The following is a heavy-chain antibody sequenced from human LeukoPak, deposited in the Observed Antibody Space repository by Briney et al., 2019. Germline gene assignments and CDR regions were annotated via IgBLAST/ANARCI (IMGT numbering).Heavy chain of an antibody. CDR2: INPNSGGT. D-gene: IGHD1-1*01. J-gene: IGHJ3*02. CDR3: ASYGTTGTTAAFDI. V-gene: IGHV1-2*02. Sequence: ASVKVSCKASGYTFTGYYMHWVRQAPGQGLEWMGWINPNSGGTNYAQKFQGRVTMTRDTSISTAYTELSGLRSDDTAVYYCASYGTTGTTAAFDIWGQGTMVTVSS. CDR1: GYTFTGYY.